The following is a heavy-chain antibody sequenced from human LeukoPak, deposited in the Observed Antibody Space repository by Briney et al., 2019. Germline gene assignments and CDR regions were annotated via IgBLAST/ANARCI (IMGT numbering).Heavy chain of an antibody. CDR3: ARPGYSSSWYRKYFDY. V-gene: IGHV4-34*01. CDR1: GGSFSGYY. Sequence: PSETLSLTCAVYGGSFSGYYWSWIRQPPGKGLEWIGEINHSGSTNYNPSLKSRVTISVDTSKNQFSLKLSSVTAADTAVYYCARPGYSSSWYRKYFDYWGQGTLVTVSS. CDR2: INHSGST. D-gene: IGHD6-13*01. J-gene: IGHJ4*02.